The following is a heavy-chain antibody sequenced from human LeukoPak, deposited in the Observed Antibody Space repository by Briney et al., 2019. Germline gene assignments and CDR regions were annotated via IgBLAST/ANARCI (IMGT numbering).Heavy chain of an antibody. CDR3: VRGGAGATASDVFDI. V-gene: IGHV3-21*04. J-gene: IGHJ3*02. CDR2: ISSGSSHI. Sequence: GGSLRLSCAASGFYFANYAMSWVRQAPGKGLEWVSSISSGSSHIFYEDSVKGRFTIPRDNAKNSLFLQMNSLRVEDTAIYYCVRGGAGATASDVFDIWGQGTMVTVSS. D-gene: IGHD5-12*01. CDR1: GFYFANYA.